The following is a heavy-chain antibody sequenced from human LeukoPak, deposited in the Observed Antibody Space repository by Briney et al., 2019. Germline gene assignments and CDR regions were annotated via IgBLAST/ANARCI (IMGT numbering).Heavy chain of an antibody. CDR2: IYYSGST. CDR3: ARRCGGDCYSDSAFDY. Sequence: PSETLSLTCTVSGGSISSSSYYWGWIRQPPGKGLEWIGSIYYSGSTYYNPSLKSRVTISVDKSKNQFSLKLSSVTAADTAVYYCARRCGGDCYSDSAFDYWGQGTLVTVSS. D-gene: IGHD2-21*02. J-gene: IGHJ4*02. V-gene: IGHV4-39*07. CDR1: GGSISSSSYY.